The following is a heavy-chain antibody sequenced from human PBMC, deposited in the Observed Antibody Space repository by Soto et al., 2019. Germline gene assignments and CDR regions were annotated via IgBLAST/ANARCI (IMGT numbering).Heavy chain of an antibody. CDR2: IAYDGTIK. V-gene: IGHV3-30-3*01. D-gene: IGHD2-15*01. J-gene: IGHJ3*02. CDR1: GFTFSANA. Sequence: PGGSLRLSCAASGFTFSANAMHWVRQAPGKGLEWVAVIAYDGTIKIYRDSVKGRFTISRDDSKSTLYLQMNSLRAEDTAVYYCASGGTDAFDIWGQGTMVTVSS. CDR3: ASGGTDAFDI.